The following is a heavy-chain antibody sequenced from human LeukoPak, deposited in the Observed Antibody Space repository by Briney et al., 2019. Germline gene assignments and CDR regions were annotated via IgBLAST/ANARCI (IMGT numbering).Heavy chain of an antibody. CDR2: ISSSGSTI. Sequence: GGSLRLSCAASGFTFSDYYMSWIRQAPGKGLEWVSYISSSGSTIYYADSVKGRFTISRDNAKNSLYLQMNSLRAEDTAVYYCARDRIAARQLADYWGQGTLVTVSS. CDR1: GFTFSDYY. D-gene: IGHD6-6*01. V-gene: IGHV3-11*04. CDR3: ARDRIAARQLADY. J-gene: IGHJ4*02.